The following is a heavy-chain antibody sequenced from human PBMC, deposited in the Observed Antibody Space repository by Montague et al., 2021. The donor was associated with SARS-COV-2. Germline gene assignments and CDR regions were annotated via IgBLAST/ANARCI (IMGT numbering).Heavy chain of an antibody. Sequence: QSGAEVKKPGESLKISCKGSGYSFTSYWIGWVRQMPGKGLEWMGXIYPGDSDTRYSPSFQGQVTISADKSISTAYLQWSSLKASDTGVYYCARWDPQTLTLIGLRGKSASDYWGQGTLVTVSS. CDR2: IYPGDSDT. V-gene: IGHV5-51*01. J-gene: IGHJ4*02. CDR1: GYSFTSYW. CDR3: ARWDPQTLTLIGLRGKSASDY. D-gene: IGHD4-23*01.